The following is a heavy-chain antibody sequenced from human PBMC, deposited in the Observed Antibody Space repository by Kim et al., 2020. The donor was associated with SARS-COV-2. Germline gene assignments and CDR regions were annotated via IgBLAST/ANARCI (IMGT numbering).Heavy chain of an antibody. J-gene: IGHJ4*02. CDR2: ISSSSSTI. Sequence: GGSLRLSCAASGFTFSSYSMNWVRQAPGKGLEWVSYISSSSSTIYYADSVKGRFTISRDNAKNSLYLQMNSLRDEDTAVYYCARAPIRFLEWLALDYWGQGTLVTVSS. CDR1: GFTFSSYS. D-gene: IGHD3-3*01. CDR3: ARAPIRFLEWLALDY. V-gene: IGHV3-48*02.